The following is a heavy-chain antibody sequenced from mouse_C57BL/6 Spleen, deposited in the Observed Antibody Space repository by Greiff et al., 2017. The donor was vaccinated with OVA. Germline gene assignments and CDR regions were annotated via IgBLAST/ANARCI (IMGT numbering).Heavy chain of an antibody. CDR2: ISNGGGST. CDR3: ARRGDSSGYIDY. CDR1: GFTFSDYY. Sequence: EVKLMESGGGLVQPGGSLKLSCAASGFTFSDYYMYWVRQTPEKRLEWVAYISNGGGSTYYPDTVKGRFTISRDNAKNTLYLQMSRLKSEDTAMYYCARRGDSSGYIDYWGQGTTLTVSS. J-gene: IGHJ2*01. V-gene: IGHV5-12*01. D-gene: IGHD3-2*02.